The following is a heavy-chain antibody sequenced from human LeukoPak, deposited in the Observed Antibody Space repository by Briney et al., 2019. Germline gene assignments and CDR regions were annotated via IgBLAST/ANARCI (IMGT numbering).Heavy chain of an antibody. D-gene: IGHD3-22*01. J-gene: IGHJ3*02. CDR1: GYTFTSYG. CDR3: ARESYYYDSSGSRYDAFDI. Sequence: ASVNVSCKASGYTFTSYGISWVRQAPGQGLEWVGWISAYNGNTNYAQKLQGRVTMTTDTSTRTAYMELRSLRSDDTAVYYCARESYYYDSSGSRYDAFDIWGQGTMVTVSS. V-gene: IGHV1-18*01. CDR2: ISAYNGNT.